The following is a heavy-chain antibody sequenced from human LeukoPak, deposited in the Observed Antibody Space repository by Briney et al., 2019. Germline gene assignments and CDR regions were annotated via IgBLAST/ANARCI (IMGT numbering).Heavy chain of an antibody. CDR2: ISSSSSYI. Sequence: PGGSLRLSCAVSGFTFSGSAIHWVRQASGRGLEWVSSISSSSSYIYYADSVKGRFIISRDNSKNTLYLQMNSLRAEDTAVYYCAKDTSVGAFDIWGQGTMVTVSS. V-gene: IGHV3-21*04. D-gene: IGHD5/OR15-5a*01. CDR1: GFTFSGSA. CDR3: AKDTSVGAFDI. J-gene: IGHJ3*02.